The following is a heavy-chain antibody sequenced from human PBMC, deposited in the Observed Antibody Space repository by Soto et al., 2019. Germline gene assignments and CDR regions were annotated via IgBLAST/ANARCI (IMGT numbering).Heavy chain of an antibody. CDR2: IYHSGST. Sequence: QVQLQESGPGLVKPSGTLSLTCAVSSGSISSSNWWRWVRQPPGKGLEWIGEIYHSGSTNYNPSLKSRVTISVDKSKNQFSLKLSSVTAADTAVYYCAGRYCTNGVCFESDAFDIWGQGTMVTVSS. CDR3: AGRYCTNGVCFESDAFDI. J-gene: IGHJ3*02. CDR1: SGSISSSNW. D-gene: IGHD2-8*01. V-gene: IGHV4-4*02.